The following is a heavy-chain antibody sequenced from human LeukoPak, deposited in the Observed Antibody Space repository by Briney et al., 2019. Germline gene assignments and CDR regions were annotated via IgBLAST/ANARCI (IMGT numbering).Heavy chain of an antibody. V-gene: IGHV3-23*01. CDR2: ISGGGGST. D-gene: IGHD5-24*01. Sequence: GGSLRLSCAASGFTFSSYAMSWVRQAPGKGLEGVSVISGGGGSTGYADSVKGRFTISRDNSQNTLYLQMSSLRAEDTAVYYCAKDREMAIIRGYFDYWGQGTLVTVSS. CDR3: AKDREMAIIRGYFDY. J-gene: IGHJ4*02. CDR1: GFTFSSYA.